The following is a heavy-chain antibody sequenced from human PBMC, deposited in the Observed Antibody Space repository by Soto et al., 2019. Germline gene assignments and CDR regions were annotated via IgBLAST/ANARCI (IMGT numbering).Heavy chain of an antibody. CDR2: VYYTGDT. J-gene: IGHJ4*02. CDR1: GASISTPGSY. Sequence: KPSETLSLTCTVSGASISTPGSYWGWVRQSPGTGLQWIGFVYYTGDTYYSPSSKSRLSLSIDRTRNQVSLSLSSMTAADKAVYYCARGGGYDSFDFWGQGIQVTVSS. CDR3: ARGGGYDSFDF. D-gene: IGHD2-15*01. V-gene: IGHV4-39*07.